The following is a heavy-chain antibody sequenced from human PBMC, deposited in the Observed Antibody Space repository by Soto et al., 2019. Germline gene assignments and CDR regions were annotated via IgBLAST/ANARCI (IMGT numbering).Heavy chain of an antibody. Sequence: PSETLALTCTVSGGSMRSGGDYWSWIRQHPGKGLEWIGYIYYSGSTYYNPSLKSRVTISVDTSKNQFSLKLSSVTAADTAVYYCARAPSVVTALHDRNWFDPWGQGTLVTVSS. V-gene: IGHV4-31*03. CDR3: ARAPSVVTALHDRNWFDP. J-gene: IGHJ5*02. CDR2: IYYSGST. CDR1: GGSMRSGGDY. D-gene: IGHD2-21*02.